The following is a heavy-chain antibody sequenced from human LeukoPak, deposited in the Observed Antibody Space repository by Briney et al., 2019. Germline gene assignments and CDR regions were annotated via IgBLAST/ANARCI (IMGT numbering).Heavy chain of an antibody. V-gene: IGHV5-51*01. CDR2: IYSDDSDT. J-gene: IGHJ4*02. Sequence: GESLKISCKGSGYSFTSYWIAWVRQMPGKGLEWMGIIYSDDSDTRYSPSFQGQVTITANKSINTAYLQWSSLKASDNAMYYCARQRRSSGWPNDYWGQGTLVTVSS. CDR3: ARQRRSSGWPNDY. CDR1: GYSFTSYW. D-gene: IGHD6-19*01.